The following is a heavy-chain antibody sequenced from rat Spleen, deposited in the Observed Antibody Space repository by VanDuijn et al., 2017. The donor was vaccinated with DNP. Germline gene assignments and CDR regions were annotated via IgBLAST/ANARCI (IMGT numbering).Heavy chain of an antibody. Sequence: EVQLVESGGGLVQPGRSMKLSCAASGFTFSTFPMAWVRQSPRQGLEWLATIIFDGSSTFYRDSVTGRLTISRDNAKNTLYLQVDSLRSEDTATYYCARHMDTGPYYAMDVWGQGISVTVSS. J-gene: IGHJ4*01. CDR3: ARHMDTGPYYAMDV. CDR1: GFTFSTFP. D-gene: IGHD4-1*01. CDR2: IIFDGSST. V-gene: IGHV5-46*01.